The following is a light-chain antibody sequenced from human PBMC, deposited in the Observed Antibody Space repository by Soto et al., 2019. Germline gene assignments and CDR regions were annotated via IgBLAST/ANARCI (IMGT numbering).Light chain of an antibody. CDR3: QQSYSRPPA. CDR2: AAS. J-gene: IGKJ1*01. V-gene: IGKV1-39*01. CDR1: QNIRSY. Sequence: DIQMTQSPSSLSASVGDRVTITCRASQNIRSYLNWYQQKPGKAPKLLIYAASSLQTGVPSRFSGSGSETDCTLTISSLQSEDFATYYCQQSYSRPPAFGQGTKVAIK.